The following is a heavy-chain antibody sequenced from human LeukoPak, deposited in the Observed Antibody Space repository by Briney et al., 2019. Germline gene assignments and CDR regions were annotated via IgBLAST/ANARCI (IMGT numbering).Heavy chain of an antibody. CDR1: GFTFSSYS. V-gene: IGHV3-21*01. CDR3: ASVVVAATTGDY. J-gene: IGHJ4*02. Sequence: KPGGSLRLSCAASGFTFSSYSMNWVRQAPGKRLEWVSSISSSSSYIYYADSVKGRFTISRDNAKNSLYLQVNSLRAEDTAVYYCASVVVAATTGDYWGQGTLVTVSS. CDR2: ISSSSSYI. D-gene: IGHD2-15*01.